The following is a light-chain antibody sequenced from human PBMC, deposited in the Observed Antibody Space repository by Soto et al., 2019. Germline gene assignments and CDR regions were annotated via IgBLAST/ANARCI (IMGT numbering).Light chain of an antibody. V-gene: IGLV1-44*01. CDR2: TAG. Sequence: QSVLTQPLSASASPGQRVTISCSGGSSNIGSNTVDWYQHLPGTAPPRLIFTAGQRPSGVPGRFSGSKSGTSASLAISGLQSEDEDDYYCSSWDNSLNGYVFGPGTKLTVL. CDR1: SSNIGSNT. CDR3: SSWDNSLNGYV. J-gene: IGLJ1*01.